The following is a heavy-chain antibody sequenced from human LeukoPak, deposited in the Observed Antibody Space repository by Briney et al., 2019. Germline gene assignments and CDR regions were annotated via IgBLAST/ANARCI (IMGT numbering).Heavy chain of an antibody. CDR3: ARGTYYGDYGFDY. D-gene: IGHD4-17*01. J-gene: IGHJ4*02. V-gene: IGHV1-69*05. CDR2: IIPIFGTA. CDR1: GGTFSSYA. Sequence: ASVKVSCKASGGTFSSYAISWVRQAPGQGLEWMGRIIPIFGTANYAQKFQGRVTITTDESTSTAYMELSRLRSEDTAVYYCARGTYYGDYGFDYCGQGTLVTVSS.